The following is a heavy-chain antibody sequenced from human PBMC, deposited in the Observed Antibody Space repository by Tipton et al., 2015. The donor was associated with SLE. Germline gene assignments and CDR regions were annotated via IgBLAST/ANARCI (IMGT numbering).Heavy chain of an antibody. J-gene: IGHJ3*01. V-gene: IGHV3-21*01. D-gene: IGHD2-15*01. CDR3: ARNPNGYCSGGGCYSGDV. CDR1: GFTFSSYH. CDR2: ISTSNSNT. Sequence: SLRLSCAASGFTFSSYHMFWVRQAPGKGLEWISSISTSNSNTYYVGSVKGRFTISRDNAKNSLYLQMNSLRADDTAVYYCARNPNGYCSGGGCYSGDVWGQGTMVTVSS.